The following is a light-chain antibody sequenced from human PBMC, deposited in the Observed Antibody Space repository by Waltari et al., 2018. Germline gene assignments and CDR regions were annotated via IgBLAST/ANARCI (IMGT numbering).Light chain of an antibody. CDR1: QNISTY. V-gene: IGKV1-39*01. Sequence: DIQMTQSPSSLSASVGDRVTITCRASQNISTYVNWYQQKPGKVPKVLIYAASSLQSGVPSRFSGSGSGTDFTLTISSLQPEDFATYYCQQSYSTPFTFGPGTKVDIK. J-gene: IGKJ3*01. CDR2: AAS. CDR3: QQSYSTPFT.